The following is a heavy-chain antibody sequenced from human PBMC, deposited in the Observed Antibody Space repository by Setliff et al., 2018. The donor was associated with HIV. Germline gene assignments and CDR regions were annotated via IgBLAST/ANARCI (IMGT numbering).Heavy chain of an antibody. V-gene: IGHV5-51*01. J-gene: IGHJ3*02. CDR1: GYSFTTYW. CDR2: IYPYDSDT. CDR3: SRRPYYDSWSGHQAFDI. D-gene: IGHD3-3*01. Sequence: GESLKISCKGSGYSFTTYWIGWVRQMPGKGLEWMGIIYPYDSDTRYSPSFQGQVTISADKSISTAYVQWSGLKASDTAMYYCSRRPYYDSWSGHQAFDIWGQGTMVTVSS.